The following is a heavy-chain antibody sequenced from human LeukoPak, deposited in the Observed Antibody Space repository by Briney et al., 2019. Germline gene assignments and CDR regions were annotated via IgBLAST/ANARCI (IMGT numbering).Heavy chain of an antibody. V-gene: IGHV4-38-2*02. CDR2: IYHSGRS. CDR1: GYSISSGYY. Sequence: SETLSLTCTVSGYSISSGYYWGWIRQPPGKGLEWIGSIYHSGRSFYNPSLKSRVTISVDTSKNQFSLKLTSVTAADTAVYYCARRSSTGRRSRGATVCFWFDPWGQGTLVTVSS. CDR3: ARRSSTGRRSRGATVCFWFDP. J-gene: IGHJ5*02. D-gene: IGHD1-26*01.